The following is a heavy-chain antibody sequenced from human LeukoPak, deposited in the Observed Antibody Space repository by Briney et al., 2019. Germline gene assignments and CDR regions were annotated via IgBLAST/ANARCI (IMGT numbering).Heavy chain of an antibody. CDR3: ARLGYCSGGSCTWADY. CDR2: IIPILGIA. CDR1: GGNFSSYA. J-gene: IGHJ4*02. Sequence: ASVKVSCKASGGNFSSYAISWVRQAPGQGLEWMGRIIPILGIANYAQKLHGRVTITADKSTSTAYMELSSLRSEDTAVYYCARLGYCSGGSCTWADYWGQGTLVTVSS. V-gene: IGHV1-69*04. D-gene: IGHD2-15*01.